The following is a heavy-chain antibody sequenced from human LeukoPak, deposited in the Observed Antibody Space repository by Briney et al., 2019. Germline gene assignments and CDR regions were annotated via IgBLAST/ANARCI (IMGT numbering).Heavy chain of an antibody. D-gene: IGHD1-26*01. J-gene: IGHJ4*02. CDR1: GGSISSSSYY. CDR3: ARELYSGSYYGDYFDY. Sequence: SETLSLTCTVSGGSISSSSYYWGWIRQPPGKGLEWIGSIYYSGSTYYNPSLKSRVTMSVDTSKNQFSLKLSSVTAADTAVYYCARELYSGSYYGDYFDYWGQGTLVTVSS. V-gene: IGHV4-39*07. CDR2: IYYSGST.